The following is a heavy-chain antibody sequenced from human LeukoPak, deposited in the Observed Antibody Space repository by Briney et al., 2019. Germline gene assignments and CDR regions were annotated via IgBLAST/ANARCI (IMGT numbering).Heavy chain of an antibody. CDR3: ARGPYYYDSSGYYILV. D-gene: IGHD3-22*01. V-gene: IGHV4-4*07. CDR1: GGSISSYY. Sequence: SETLSLTCTVSGGSISSYYWSWIRQPAGEGLEWIGRIYTSGSTNYNPSLKSRVTMSVDTSKNQFSLKLSSVTAADTAVYYCARGPYYYDSSGYYILVWGQGTLVTVSS. CDR2: IYTSGST. J-gene: IGHJ4*02.